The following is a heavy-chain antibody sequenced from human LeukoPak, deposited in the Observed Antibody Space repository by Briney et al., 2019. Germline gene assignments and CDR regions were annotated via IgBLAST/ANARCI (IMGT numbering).Heavy chain of an antibody. CDR3: ARASNPWLQLT. J-gene: IGHJ5*02. CDR2: IKQDGSVN. D-gene: IGHD5-24*01. CDR1: GFTFSNYW. Sequence: PGGSPRLSCAASGFTFSNYWMIWVRQAPGKGLEWVGNIKQDGSVNRYADSVRGRFTISRDNAQTSLYLQMNSLRAEDTAVYYCARASNPWLQLTWGQGTLVTVSS. V-gene: IGHV3-7*05.